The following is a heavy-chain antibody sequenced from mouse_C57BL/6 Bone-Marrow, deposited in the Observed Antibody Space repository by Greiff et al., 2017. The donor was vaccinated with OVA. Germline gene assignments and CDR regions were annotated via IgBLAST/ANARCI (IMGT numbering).Heavy chain of an antibody. D-gene: IGHD2-4*01. CDR2: IDPENGDT. CDR1: GFNIKDDY. V-gene: IGHV14-4*01. Sequence: EVQLQQSGAELVRPGASVKLSCTASGFNIKDDYMHWVKQRPEQGLEWIGWIDPENGDTESASKFQGKATITADPASNTAYLQLSSLTSEDTAVYYCTRGYDYDGAWFAYWGQGTLVTVSA. J-gene: IGHJ3*01. CDR3: TRGYDYDGAWFAY.